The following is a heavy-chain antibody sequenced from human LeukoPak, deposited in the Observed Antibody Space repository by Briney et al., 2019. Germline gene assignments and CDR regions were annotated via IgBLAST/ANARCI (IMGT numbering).Heavy chain of an antibody. J-gene: IGHJ4*02. CDR2: ITNSGGTT. Sequence: AGGSLRLSCAASGFTFGSYAMSWVRQAPGKGLEWVSAITNSGGTTYYADSVKGRFTISRDNSKNTLYLQMNSLRAEDTAVYYCAKDPPHVSWLFDYWGQGTLVTVSS. CDR3: AKDPPHVSWLFDY. CDR1: GFTFGSYA. D-gene: IGHD3-16*01. V-gene: IGHV3-23*01.